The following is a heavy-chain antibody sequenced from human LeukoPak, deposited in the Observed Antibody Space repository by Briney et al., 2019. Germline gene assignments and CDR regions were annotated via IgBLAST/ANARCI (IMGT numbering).Heavy chain of an antibody. CDR1: GGTFSSYA. V-gene: IGHV1-8*02. Sequence: ASVKVSCKASGGTFSSYAISWVRQAPGQGLEWMGWMNPNGETTGYAPKFQGRVAMSRNTSRNTVYMELSSLRSEDSAVYYCAASAQGAFDYWGQGTLVTVSS. J-gene: IGHJ4*02. D-gene: IGHD2-21*01. CDR2: MNPNGETT. CDR3: AASAQGAFDY.